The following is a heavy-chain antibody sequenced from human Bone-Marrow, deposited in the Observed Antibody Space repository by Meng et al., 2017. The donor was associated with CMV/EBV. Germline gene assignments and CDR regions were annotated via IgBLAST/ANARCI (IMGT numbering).Heavy chain of an antibody. CDR1: GYTFTSYG. CDR3: ARILSNTDYYGMDV. Sequence: ASVKVSCKASGYTFTSYGISWVRQAPGQGLEWMGWIKGISGGTNFAQKFQGRITMTRDRSINTVYMDLTGLTSDDTAVYYCARILSNTDYYGMDVWGQGTTVTVSS. D-gene: IGHD2-2*02. V-gene: IGHV1-2*02. J-gene: IGHJ6*02. CDR2: IKGISGGT.